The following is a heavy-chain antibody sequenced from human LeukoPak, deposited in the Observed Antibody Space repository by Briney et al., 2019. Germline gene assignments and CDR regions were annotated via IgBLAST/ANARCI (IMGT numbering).Heavy chain of an antibody. D-gene: IGHD1-26*01. Sequence: GGSLRLSCAASGFTFSNYSMNWVRQAPGKGLEWVSSISTSSSYIFYGDSVKGRFTVSRDNAKNSLYLQMNSLRAEDTAIYYCARGQGATVAQVGKNWFDPWGQGTRVTVSS. CDR1: GFTFSNYS. CDR2: ISTSSSYI. CDR3: ARGQGATVAQVGKNWFDP. V-gene: IGHV3-21*01. J-gene: IGHJ5*02.